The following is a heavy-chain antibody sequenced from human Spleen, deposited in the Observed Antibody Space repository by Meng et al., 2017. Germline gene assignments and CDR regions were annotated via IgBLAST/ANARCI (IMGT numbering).Heavy chain of an antibody. CDR2: NYYSGST. Sequence: QVQLQQWGAGLLKPSETLSLTCAVYVAAFSGYYWTWIRQPPGKGLEWIGYNYYSGSTYYNPSLKSRLTILLDTSKKQFSLRLTSVTAADTAVYYCARDGGYVFYNWFDPWGQGTLVTVSS. V-gene: IGHV4-34*01. CDR3: ARDGGYVFYNWFDP. J-gene: IGHJ5*02. D-gene: IGHD5-12*01. CDR1: VAAFSGYY.